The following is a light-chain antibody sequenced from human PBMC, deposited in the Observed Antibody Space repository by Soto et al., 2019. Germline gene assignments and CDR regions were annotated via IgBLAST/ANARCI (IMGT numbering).Light chain of an antibody. J-gene: IGLJ1*01. V-gene: IGLV2-14*01. CDR1: SNDVGHYNY. CDR2: EVS. Sequence: QSVLTQPASVSGSPGQSITISCTGTSNDVGHYNYVSWYQQHPGKVPRLMIYEVSNRPSGVSNRFSGSKSGNTAFLTISGLQAEDEADYYCNSYAGTSYVFGTGTKVTVL. CDR3: NSYAGTSYV.